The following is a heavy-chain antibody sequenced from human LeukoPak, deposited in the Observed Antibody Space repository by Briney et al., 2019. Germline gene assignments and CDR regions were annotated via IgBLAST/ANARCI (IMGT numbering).Heavy chain of an antibody. V-gene: IGHV3-48*02. D-gene: IGHD5-24*01. CDR1: GVTFSSYG. J-gene: IGHJ6*03. CDR3: ARDPLRWLQNNYYYYYMDV. CDR2: ISGTSRTI. Sequence: GGPLRLSCAASGVTFSSYGMNWVRQAAGKGLEWVSYISGTSRTIYDADSGKGRFTISRDNAKNSLYLQMNSLRDEDTAVYYCARDPLRWLQNNYYYYYMDVWGKGTTVTVSS.